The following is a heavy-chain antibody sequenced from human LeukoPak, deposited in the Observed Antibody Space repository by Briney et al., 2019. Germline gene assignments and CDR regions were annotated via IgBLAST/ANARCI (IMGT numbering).Heavy chain of an antibody. V-gene: IGHV3-30-3*01. Sequence: GGSLRLSCAASGFTFSSYAMHWVRQAPGKGLEWVAVISYDGSNKYYADSVKGRFTISRDNSKNTLYLQMNSLRAEDTAVYYCAKEGTKLERGPFDIWGQGTMVTVSS. CDR1: GFTFSSYA. CDR2: ISYDGSNK. CDR3: AKEGTKLERGPFDI. D-gene: IGHD1-14*01. J-gene: IGHJ3*02.